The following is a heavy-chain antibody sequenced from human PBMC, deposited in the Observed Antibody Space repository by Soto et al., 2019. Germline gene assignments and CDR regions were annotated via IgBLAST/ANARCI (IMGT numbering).Heavy chain of an antibody. Sequence: QVQLQESGPGLVKPSETLSLTCTVSGGSISSYYWSWIRQPPGKGLEWIGYIYYSGSTNYNPSLKSRVTISVDTSKNQFSLKLSSVTAADTAVYYCARDSLVTMTQGAFDIWGQGTMVTVSS. CDR2: IYYSGST. V-gene: IGHV4-59*01. D-gene: IGHD3-22*01. CDR3: ARDSLVTMTQGAFDI. CDR1: GGSISSYY. J-gene: IGHJ3*02.